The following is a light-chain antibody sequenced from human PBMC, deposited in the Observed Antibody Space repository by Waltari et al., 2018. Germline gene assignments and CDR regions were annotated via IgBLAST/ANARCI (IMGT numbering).Light chain of an antibody. Sequence: ETVLAQSPGTLSLSLGDSATLSCRASQSVSRDHLAWYQQKPGQAPRLLIYGASSRATGIPARFSGSGSGTDFTLTITRLEPEDFAVYYCQQYGSSPLTFGGGTKVDIK. CDR2: GAS. CDR3: QQYGSSPLT. V-gene: IGKV3-20*01. CDR1: QSVSRDH. J-gene: IGKJ4*01.